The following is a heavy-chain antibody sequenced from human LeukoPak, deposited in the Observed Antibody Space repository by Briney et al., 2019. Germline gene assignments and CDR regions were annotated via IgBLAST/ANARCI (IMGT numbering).Heavy chain of an antibody. V-gene: IGHV4-39*01. J-gene: IGHJ4*02. CDR3: ARQYGSGSSYTPVVDL. CDR2: IYYSGST. Sequence: SETLSLTCTVSGGSISSHYYWIWIRQPPGKGLEWIGSIYYSGSTYYNPSLKSRVTISVDTSKNQFSLKLNSLTAAETAVYYCARQYGSGSSYTPVVDLWGQGTLVTVSS. D-gene: IGHD3-10*01. CDR1: GGSISSHYY.